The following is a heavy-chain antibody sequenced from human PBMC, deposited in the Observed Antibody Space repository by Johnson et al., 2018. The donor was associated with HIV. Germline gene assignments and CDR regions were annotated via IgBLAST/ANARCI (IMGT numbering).Heavy chain of an antibody. CDR3: ASGAYSSSLTFDI. CDR1: AFTVSDNY. CDR2: IYTGGST. D-gene: IGHD6-6*01. V-gene: IGHV3-66*01. J-gene: IGHJ3*02. Sequence: VQLVESGGGLVQPGGSLRLSCAASAFTVSDNYLSCVRQAPGQGLEGVSVIYTGGSTYYADSVTGRFTISRDNSKNTLYLQMNSLRVEDTAVYYCASGAYSSSLTFDIWGQGTMVTVSS.